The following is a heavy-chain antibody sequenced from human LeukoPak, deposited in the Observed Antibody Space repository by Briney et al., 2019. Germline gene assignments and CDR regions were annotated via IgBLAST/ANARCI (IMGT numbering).Heavy chain of an antibody. D-gene: IGHD3-3*02. CDR2: IYHSGST. V-gene: IGHV4-38-2*01. Sequence: SETLSLTCAVSGYSISSGYYWGWIRQPPGKGLEWIGSIYHSGSTYYNPSLKSRVTISVDTSKNQFSLKLSSVTAADTAVYYCARHFLREDFDPWGQGTLVTVSS. J-gene: IGHJ5*02. CDR1: GYSISSGYY. CDR3: ARHFLREDFDP.